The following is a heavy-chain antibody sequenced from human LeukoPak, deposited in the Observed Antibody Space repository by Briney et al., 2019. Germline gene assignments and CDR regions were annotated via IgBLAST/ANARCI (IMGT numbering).Heavy chain of an antibody. CDR2: INPTSGGS. V-gene: IGHV1-2*02. Sequence: ASVKVSCKASGYTFTGYYLHWVRQAPGQGLEWMRLINPTSGGSNYAQKFQGRVTMTSDASISTANMELRGLRSDDTAVYYCARQRDYDSSSYYYPLFDYWGQGTLVTVSS. CDR3: ARQRDYDSSSYYYPLFDY. CDR1: GYTFTGYY. D-gene: IGHD3-22*01. J-gene: IGHJ4*02.